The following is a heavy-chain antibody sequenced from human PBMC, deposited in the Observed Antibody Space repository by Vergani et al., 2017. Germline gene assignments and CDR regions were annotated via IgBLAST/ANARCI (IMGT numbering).Heavy chain of an antibody. D-gene: IGHD1-26*01. Sequence: EVQLVESGGGLVQPGRSLRLSCTASGFTFGDYAMSWVRQAPGKGLEWVGFIRSKAYGGTTEYAASVKGRFTISRDDSKRIDYLQMNSLKTEDTAVYYCTRLSLVGATYFDYWGQGTLVTVSS. CDR1: GFTFGDYA. V-gene: IGHV3-49*04. CDR3: TRLSLVGATYFDY. CDR2: IRSKAYGGTT. J-gene: IGHJ4*02.